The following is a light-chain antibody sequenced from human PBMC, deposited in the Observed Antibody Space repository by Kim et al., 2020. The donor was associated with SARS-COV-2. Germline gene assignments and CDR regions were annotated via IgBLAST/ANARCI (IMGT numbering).Light chain of an antibody. Sequence: EIVLTQSPATLSLSPGERATLSCRASQSITTYLAWYQQKPGQAPRLLIYAASNGATGIPARFSGSGSGTDFTLTISSLEREDFAVYYCHHRSDWPLTFGGGTRVDIK. CDR1: QSITTY. CDR2: AAS. J-gene: IGKJ4*01. CDR3: HHRSDWPLT. V-gene: IGKV3-11*01.